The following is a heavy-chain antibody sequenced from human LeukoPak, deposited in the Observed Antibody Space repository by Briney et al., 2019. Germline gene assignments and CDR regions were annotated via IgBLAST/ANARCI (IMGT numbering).Heavy chain of an antibody. CDR2: INHSGST. CDR3: ARGGRSGATQT. D-gene: IGHD1-26*01. Sequence: KPSETLSLTCAVYGGSFSGYYWSWIRQPPGKGLEWIGEINHSGSTNYNPSLKSRVTISVDTSKNQFSLKLSSVTAADTAVYYCARGGRSGATQTWGQGTLVTVSS. V-gene: IGHV4-34*01. J-gene: IGHJ5*02. CDR1: GGSFSGYY.